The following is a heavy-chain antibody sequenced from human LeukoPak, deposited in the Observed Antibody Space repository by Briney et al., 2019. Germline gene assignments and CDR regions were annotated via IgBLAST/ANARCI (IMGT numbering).Heavy chain of an antibody. CDR2: ISGSGGST. V-gene: IGHV3-23*01. D-gene: IGHD6-19*01. CDR1: GFTFSSYA. J-gene: IGHJ6*02. Sequence: GGSLRLSCAASGFTFSSYAMSWVRQAPGKGLEWVSAISGSGGSTYYADSVKGRFTISRDNSKNTLYLQMNSLRAEDTAVYYCAKAPPYSSGWYGVDSYYGMDVWGQGTTVTVSS. CDR3: AKAPPYSSGWYGVDSYYGMDV.